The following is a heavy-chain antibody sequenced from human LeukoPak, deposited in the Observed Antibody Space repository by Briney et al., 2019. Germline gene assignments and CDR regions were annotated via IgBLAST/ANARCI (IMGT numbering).Heavy chain of an antibody. CDR3: ARDSGYDWGLFDY. CDR2: ITSASGYT. CDR1: QFSFSTYT. V-gene: IGHV3-21*01. J-gene: IGHJ4*02. Sequence: PGGSLRLSCAASQFSFSTYTMNWVRQAPGKGLEWVSSITSASGYTYYADSVKGRFTISRDNARNSLYLQMNSLRAEDTAVYYCARDSGYDWGLFDYWGQGALVTVSS. D-gene: IGHD5-12*01.